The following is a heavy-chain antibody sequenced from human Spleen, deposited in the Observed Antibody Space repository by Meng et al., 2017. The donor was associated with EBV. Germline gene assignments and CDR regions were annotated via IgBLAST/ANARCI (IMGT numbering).Heavy chain of an antibody. CDR3: ARDGSGNYYSNYFDP. Sequence: QVQLVQSGAEVKKPGASVKVSCKTPGYTFSSYRMHWVRQAPGQGLEWMGIINPGGGYTSYAQKFQGRVTMTRDMSTTTVYMELRSLTSEDTAVYYCARDGSGNYYSNYFDPWGHGTLVTVSS. CDR2: INPGGGYT. D-gene: IGHD3-10*01. V-gene: IGHV1-46*01. J-gene: IGHJ5*02. CDR1: GYTFSSYR.